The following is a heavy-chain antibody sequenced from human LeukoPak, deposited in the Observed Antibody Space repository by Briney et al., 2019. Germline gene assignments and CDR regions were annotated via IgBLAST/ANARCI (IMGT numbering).Heavy chain of an antibody. CDR2: INQDGSEK. CDR1: GFTFSRYW. D-gene: IGHD1-26*01. J-gene: IGHJ4*02. CDR3: ARGGFGGSPPDY. Sequence: PGGSPRLSCAASGFTFSRYWMSWVRQAPGKGLEWVASINQDGSEKYFAYSVEGRFTISRDNAKNSLYLQMNSLSADDTAVYYCARGGFGGSPPDYWGQGTLVTVSS. V-gene: IGHV3-7*04.